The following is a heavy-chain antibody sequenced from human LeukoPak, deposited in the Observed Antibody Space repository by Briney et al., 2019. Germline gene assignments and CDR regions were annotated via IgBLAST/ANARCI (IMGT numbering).Heavy chain of an antibody. CDR1: GFSFSDYT. CDR3: AKGPRIITIFGVVMSYYFDY. V-gene: IGHV3-21*01. CDR2: ISSTGSYI. Sequence: GGSLRLSCAASGFSFSDYTMNWVRRAPGKGLEFVSGISSTGSYIYYADSVKGRFTISRDNAKNALYLQMNSLSADDTAVYYCAKGPRIITIFGVVMSYYFDYWGQGTLVTVSS. D-gene: IGHD3-3*01. J-gene: IGHJ4*02.